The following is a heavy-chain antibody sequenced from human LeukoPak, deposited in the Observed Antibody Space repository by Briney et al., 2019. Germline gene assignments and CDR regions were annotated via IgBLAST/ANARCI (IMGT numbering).Heavy chain of an antibody. D-gene: IGHD3-10*01. V-gene: IGHV3-21*01. CDR1: GFTFSSYS. CDR2: ISSSSSYK. J-gene: IGHJ5*02. Sequence: GGTLRLSCAASGFTFSSYSMNWVRQAPGKGLEWVSSISSSSSYKYYADSVTGRFSISRDNAKNSLYLQMNSLRAEDTAVYYCARDRGMGSWGQGTLVTVSS. CDR3: ARDRGMGS.